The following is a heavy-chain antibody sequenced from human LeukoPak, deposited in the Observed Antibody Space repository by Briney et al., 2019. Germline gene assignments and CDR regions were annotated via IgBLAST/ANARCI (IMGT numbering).Heavy chain of an antibody. CDR2: ISGSGGST. CDR3: AKEGCSSTSCYYYYMGV. D-gene: IGHD2-2*01. CDR1: GFTFRSYA. J-gene: IGHJ6*03. V-gene: IGHV3-23*01. Sequence: GGSLRLSCAASGFTFRSYAMNWVRQAPGKGLEWVSSISGSGGSTYYADSVKGRFTISRDNSKNTLYLQMNSLRAEDTAVYYCAKEGCSSTSCYYYYMGVWGKGTTVTISS.